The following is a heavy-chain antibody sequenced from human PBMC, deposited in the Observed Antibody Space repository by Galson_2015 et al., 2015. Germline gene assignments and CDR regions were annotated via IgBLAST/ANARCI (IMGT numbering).Heavy chain of an antibody. CDR1: EFTFSSYY. Sequence: SLRLSCAASEFTFSSYYMSWVRQAPGKGLEWVSSISSTTTTYIYYADSVKGRFTISRDNAKNSLYLQMNSLGAEDTAVYYCARQILDYDFWSGYYPTNFDYWGQGTLVTVSS. J-gene: IGHJ4*02. D-gene: IGHD3-3*01. V-gene: IGHV3-21*01. CDR3: ARQILDYDFWSGYYPTNFDY. CDR2: ISSTTTTYI.